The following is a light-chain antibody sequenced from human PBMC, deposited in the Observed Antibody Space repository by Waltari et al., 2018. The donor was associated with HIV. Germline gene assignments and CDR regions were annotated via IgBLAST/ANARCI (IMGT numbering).Light chain of an antibody. CDR1: PSVSGSY. V-gene: IGKV3-20*01. J-gene: IGKJ3*01. CDR2: GAS. Sequence: EMVLPQSPGTLSLSPGERPTLSCRASPSVSGSYLAWYQQNPGQAPSLLINGASSRATGIPDRFSGSGSGTVCTLTIRRPEPEDFAVYYCQQYGSSPIFTSGPGTTVDIK. CDR3: QQYGSSPIFT.